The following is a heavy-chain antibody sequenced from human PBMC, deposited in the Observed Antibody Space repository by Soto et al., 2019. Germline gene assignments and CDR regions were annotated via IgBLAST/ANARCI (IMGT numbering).Heavy chain of an antibody. V-gene: IGHV3-30-3*01. Sequence: QVQLVESGGGVVQPGRSLSLSCAASGFTFSSYAMHWVRQAPGKGLEWVAVVSSDGSNKYYADSVKGRFTISRDNSKNTLYRQMNSLRAEDTAVYYCARELNTVTTRYYYYGMDVWGQGTTVTVSS. J-gene: IGHJ6*02. CDR3: ARELNTVTTRYYYYGMDV. CDR1: GFTFSSYA. D-gene: IGHD4-17*01. CDR2: VSSDGSNK.